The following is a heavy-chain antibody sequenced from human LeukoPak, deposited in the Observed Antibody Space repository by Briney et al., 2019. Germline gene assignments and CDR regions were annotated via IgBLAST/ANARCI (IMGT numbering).Heavy chain of an antibody. CDR2: INPSGGST. V-gene: IGHV1-46*01. CDR1: GYTFTSYY. CDR3: VAAAGTGWFDP. J-gene: IGHJ5*02. Sequence: EASVKVSCKASGYTFTSYYMHWVRQAPGQGLEWMGIINPSGGSTSYAQKFQGRVTMTRDMSTSTVYMELSSLRSEDTAVYYCVAAAGTGWFDPWGREPWSPSPQ. D-gene: IGHD6-13*01.